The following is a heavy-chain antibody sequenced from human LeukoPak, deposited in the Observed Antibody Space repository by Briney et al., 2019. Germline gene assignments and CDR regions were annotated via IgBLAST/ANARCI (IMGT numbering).Heavy chain of an antibody. CDR3: ARGRWFSDSSGYSGNAFDI. Sequence: GASVKVSCKASGYTFTSCDVNWARQATGQGLEWMGWMNPNTGDTGYAQKFQGRVTMTRSTSISTAYMELSSLRSEDTAVYYCARGRWFSDSSGYSGNAFDIWGQGTLVTVSS. D-gene: IGHD3-22*01. J-gene: IGHJ3*02. V-gene: IGHV1-8*01. CDR1: GYTFTSCD. CDR2: MNPNTGDT.